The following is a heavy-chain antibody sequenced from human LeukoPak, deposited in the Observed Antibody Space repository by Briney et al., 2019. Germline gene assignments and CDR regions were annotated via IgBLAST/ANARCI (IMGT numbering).Heavy chain of an antibody. CDR3: AEAAIFGVVITFFDY. D-gene: IGHD3-3*01. J-gene: IGHJ4*02. CDR2: ISGSGGST. V-gene: IGHV3-23*01. Sequence: TGWSLRLSCAASGFTFSSYAMSWVRQAPGKGLEWVSAISGSGGSTYYADSVKGRFTISRDNSKNTLYLQMNSLRAEGTAVYYCAEAAIFGVVITFFDYWGQGTLVTVSS. CDR1: GFTFSSYA.